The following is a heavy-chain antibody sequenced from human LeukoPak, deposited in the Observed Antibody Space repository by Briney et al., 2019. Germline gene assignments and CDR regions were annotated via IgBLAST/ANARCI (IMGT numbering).Heavy chain of an antibody. V-gene: IGHV3-21*01. D-gene: IGHD1-20*01. Sequence: NSGGSLRLSCAATGGTFSSYSMNWVRQAPGKGLEWVSCISSSSSYIYYADSVSGVFTISRDNAKQSLYLQTNTLRVEDTAVYHCARAHNWTYGTFDYWGQGTLVTVSS. CDR1: GGTFSSYS. J-gene: IGHJ4*02. CDR3: ARAHNWTYGTFDY. CDR2: ISSSSSYI.